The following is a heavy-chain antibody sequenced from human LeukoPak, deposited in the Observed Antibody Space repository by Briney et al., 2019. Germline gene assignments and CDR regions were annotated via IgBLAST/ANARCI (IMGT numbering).Heavy chain of an antibody. CDR3: ARHLGYCSSTGCNSWFAP. CDR2: IYYSGNT. D-gene: IGHD2-2*02. CDR1: GGSISSYY. J-gene: IGHJ5*02. Sequence: KPSETLSLTCIVSGGSISSYYWSWIRQPPGKGLEWIGYIYYSGNTNYNPSLKSRVTMSVDTSKNQFSLKLRSVTAADTAVNCCARHLGYCSSTGCNSWFAPWGQGTLVTVSS. V-gene: IGHV4-59*01.